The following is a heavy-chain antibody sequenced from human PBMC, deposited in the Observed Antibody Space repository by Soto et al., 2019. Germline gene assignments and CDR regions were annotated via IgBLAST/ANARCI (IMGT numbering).Heavy chain of an antibody. CDR3: ACYGGNSDFDY. V-gene: IGHV4-59*01. D-gene: IGHD4-17*01. Sequence: PSETLSLTCTVSGGSISSYYWSWIRQPPGKGLEWIGYIYYSESTNYNPSLKSRVTISVDTSKNQFSLKLSSVTAADTAVYYCACYGGNSDFDYWGQGTLVTVSS. J-gene: IGHJ4*02. CDR1: GGSISSYY. CDR2: IYYSEST.